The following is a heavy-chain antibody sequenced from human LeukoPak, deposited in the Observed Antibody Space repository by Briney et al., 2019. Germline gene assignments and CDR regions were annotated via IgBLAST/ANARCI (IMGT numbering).Heavy chain of an antibody. J-gene: IGHJ5*02. D-gene: IGHD6-13*01. CDR2: ICTSGST. V-gene: IGHV4-4*07. Sequence: SETLSLTCTVSGGSISSYYWSWIRQPAGKGLEWIGRICTSGSTNYNPSLKSRVTMSVDTSKNQFSLKLSSVTAADTAVYYCARDLRVRSSWYGEVTSSWFDPWGQGTLVTVSS. CDR1: GGSISSYY. CDR3: ARDLRVRSSWYGEVTSSWFDP.